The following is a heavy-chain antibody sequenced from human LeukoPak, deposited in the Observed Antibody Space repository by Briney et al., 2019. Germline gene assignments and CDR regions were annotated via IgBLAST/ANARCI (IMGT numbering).Heavy chain of an antibody. CDR3: ARGRPHGNDY. D-gene: IGHD4-23*01. V-gene: IGHV3-74*01. Sequence: GGSLRLSCAASGFTFSSYWMNWIRQAPGKGLVWVSRIASDGSSTTYADSVKGRFSISRDNAKNTLYLQMNSLRVEDTAVYYCARGRPHGNDYWGQGTLVTVSS. CDR1: GFTFSSYW. J-gene: IGHJ4*02. CDR2: IASDGSST.